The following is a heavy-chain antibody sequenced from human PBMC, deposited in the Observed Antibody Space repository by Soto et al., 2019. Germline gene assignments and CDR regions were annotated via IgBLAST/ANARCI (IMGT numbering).Heavy chain of an antibody. V-gene: IGHV3-15*01. J-gene: IGHJ4*02. CDR1: GFTFSNAW. CDR3: TTEDYDYVWGSYRIDY. CDR2: IKSKTDGGTT. D-gene: IGHD3-16*02. Sequence: GGSLRLSCAASGFTFSNAWMSWVRQAPGKGLEWVGRIKSKTDGGTTDYAAPVKGRFTISRDDSKNTLYLQMNSLKTEDTAVYYCTTEDYDYVWGSYRIDYWGQGTLVTVSS.